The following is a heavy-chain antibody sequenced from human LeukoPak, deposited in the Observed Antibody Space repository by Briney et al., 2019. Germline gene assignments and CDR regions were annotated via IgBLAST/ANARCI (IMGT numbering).Heavy chain of an antibody. CDR2: ISSSSSTI. CDR1: GFTFSSYS. D-gene: IGHD6-13*01. Sequence: GGSLRLSCAASGFTFSSYSMNWVRQAPGKGLEWVSYISSSSSTIYYADSVKGRFTISRDNAKNSLYLQMNSLRVEDTAVYYCARDPGIAAAGTVGYFDSWGQGILVTVSS. CDR3: ARDPGIAAAGTVGYFDS. V-gene: IGHV3-48*01. J-gene: IGHJ4*02.